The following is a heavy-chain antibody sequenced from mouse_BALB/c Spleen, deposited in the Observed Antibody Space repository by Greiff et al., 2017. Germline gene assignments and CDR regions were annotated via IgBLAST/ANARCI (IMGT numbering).Heavy chain of an antibody. CDR2: ISSGGSYT. CDR1: GFTFSSYA. Sequence: EVHLVESGGGLVKPGGSLKLSCAASGFTFSSYAMSWVRQSPEKRLEWVAEISSGGSYTYYPDTVTGRFTISRDNAKNTLYLEMSSLRSEDTAMYYCARDYGSSGDWYFDVWGAGTTVTVSS. D-gene: IGHD1-1*01. J-gene: IGHJ1*01. V-gene: IGHV5-9-4*01. CDR3: ARDYGSSGDWYFDV.